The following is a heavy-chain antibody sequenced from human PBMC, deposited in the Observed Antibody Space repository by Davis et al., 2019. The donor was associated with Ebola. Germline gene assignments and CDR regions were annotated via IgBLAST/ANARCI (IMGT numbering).Heavy chain of an antibody. Sequence: SVKVSCKASGGTFSSYAISWVRQAPGQGLEWMGGIIPIFGTANYAQKFQGRVTITADESTSTAYMELSSLRSEDTAVYYCASRNEGVTSPWVDVWGKGTTVTVSS. J-gene: IGHJ6*04. V-gene: IGHV1-69*13. D-gene: IGHD1-14*01. CDR3: ASRNEGVTSPWVDV. CDR2: IIPIFGTA. CDR1: GGTFSSYA.